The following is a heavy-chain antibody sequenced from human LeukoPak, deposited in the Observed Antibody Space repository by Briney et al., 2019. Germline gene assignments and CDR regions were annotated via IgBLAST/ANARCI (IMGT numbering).Heavy chain of an antibody. V-gene: IGHV3-74*01. Sequence: QPGGSLRLSCAASGFTFSGYWMHWVRQAPGKGLVWVSRTNRDDSDTSYADSVKGRFTISRDKAKSTLYLQMNRLRVDDTAVYYCARSANYFDTSGQDYWGQGTLVTVSS. CDR1: GFTFSGYW. CDR2: TNRDDSDT. CDR3: ARSANYFDTSGQDY. J-gene: IGHJ4*02. D-gene: IGHD3-22*01.